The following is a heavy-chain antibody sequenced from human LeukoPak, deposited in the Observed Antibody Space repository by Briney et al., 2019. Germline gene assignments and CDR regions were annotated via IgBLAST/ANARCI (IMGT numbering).Heavy chain of an antibody. V-gene: IGHV3-7*01. J-gene: IGHJ4*02. D-gene: IGHD2-15*01. CDR3: VRDRGYCSGGTCYAFWDY. Sequence: GGSLRLSCAASGFTFSNYWMTWVRQAPGKGLEWVAHIKEDGGEKHYVDPVKGRFTISRDNAKNSLYLQMNSLRAEDTAMYYCVRDRGYCSGGTCYAFWDYWGQGTLVTVSS. CDR1: GFTFSNYW. CDR2: IKEDGGEK.